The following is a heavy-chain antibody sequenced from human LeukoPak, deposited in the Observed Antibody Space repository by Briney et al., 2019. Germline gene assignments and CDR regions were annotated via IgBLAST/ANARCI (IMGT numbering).Heavy chain of an antibody. CDR1: GGSISSGSYY. V-gene: IGHV4-61*02. J-gene: IGHJ3*02. Sequence: SETRSLTCTVSGGSISSGSYYWSWIRQPAGKGLEWIGRIYTSGSTNYNPSLKSRVTISVDTSKNQFSLKLSSVTAADTAVYYCARDSEDGDDAFDIWGQGTMVTVSS. CDR3: ARDSEDGDDAFDI. D-gene: IGHD4-17*01. CDR2: IYTSGST.